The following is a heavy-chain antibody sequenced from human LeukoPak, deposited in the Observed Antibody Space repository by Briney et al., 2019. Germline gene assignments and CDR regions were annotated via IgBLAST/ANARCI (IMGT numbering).Heavy chain of an antibody. CDR3: GGGSGWFFNY. J-gene: IGHJ4*02. V-gene: IGHV3-7*04. CDR2: IKQDGSEK. Sequence: GGSLRLSCAASGFTFSRYWMTWVRQAPGKGLEWVAHIKQDGSEKYYLDSVKGRFAISRDNAKNSLYLQMNSLRDEDTAMYYCGGGSGWFFNYWGQGTLVTVSS. D-gene: IGHD6-19*01. CDR1: GFTFSRYW.